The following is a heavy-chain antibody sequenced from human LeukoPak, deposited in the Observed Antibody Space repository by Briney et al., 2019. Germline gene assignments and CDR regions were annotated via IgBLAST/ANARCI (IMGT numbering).Heavy chain of an antibody. V-gene: IGHV3-23*01. J-gene: IGHJ4*02. CDR2: ISGNAGTT. CDR3: AKSKGGSITMIVVVPPPDY. D-gene: IGHD3-22*01. CDR1: GFTFSKNG. Sequence: GGSLRLSCAASGFTFSKNGMTWVRQAPGKGLEWVSFISGNAGTTYYADSVKGRFTISRDNSKNTLYLQMNSLRAEDTAVYYCAKSKGGSITMIVVVPPPDYWGQGTLVTVSS.